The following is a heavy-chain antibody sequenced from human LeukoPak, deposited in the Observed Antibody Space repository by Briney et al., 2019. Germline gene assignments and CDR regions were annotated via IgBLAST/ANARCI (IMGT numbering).Heavy chain of an antibody. Sequence: GGSLRLSCAASGFTFSSYSMNWVRQAPGKGLEWVSSISSSSSYIYYEDSVKGRFTISRDNAKNSLYLQMNSLRAEDTALYYCGKGYYYDSSGRIDYWGQATLATVSS. D-gene: IGHD3-22*01. CDR3: GKGYYYDSSGRIDY. J-gene: IGHJ4*02. CDR1: GFTFSSYS. V-gene: IGHV3-21*04. CDR2: ISSSSSYI.